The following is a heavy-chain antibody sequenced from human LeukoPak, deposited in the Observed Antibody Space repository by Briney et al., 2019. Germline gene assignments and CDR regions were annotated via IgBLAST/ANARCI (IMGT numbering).Heavy chain of an antibody. J-gene: IGHJ4*02. CDR3: ASTQNYYGSGSEFDY. D-gene: IGHD3-10*01. CDR1: GFTFSSYS. CDR2: ISSSSSYI. V-gene: IGHV3-21*01. Sequence: GGSLRLSCAASGFTFSSYSMNWVRQAPGKGLEWVSSISSSSSYIYYADSVKGRFTISRDNAKNSLYMQMSSLRAEDTGVYYCASTQNYYGSGSEFDYWGQGTLVTVSS.